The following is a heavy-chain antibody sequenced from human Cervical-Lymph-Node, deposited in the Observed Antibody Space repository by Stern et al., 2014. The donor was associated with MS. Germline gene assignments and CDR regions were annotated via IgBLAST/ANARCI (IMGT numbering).Heavy chain of an antibody. D-gene: IGHD6-13*01. J-gene: IGHJ4*02. CDR2: ISYDGTNK. V-gene: IGHV3-30*18. Sequence: VQLVESGGGVVQPGRSLRLSCAASGFTFSSYGMHWVRQAPGKGLEWVAVISYDGTNKYDADSVKVRFTISRDNSKNTLYLQMNSLRAEDTAVYYFAKDLAAAGTAFDYWGQGTRVTVSS. CDR3: AKDLAAAGTAFDY. CDR1: GFTFSSYG.